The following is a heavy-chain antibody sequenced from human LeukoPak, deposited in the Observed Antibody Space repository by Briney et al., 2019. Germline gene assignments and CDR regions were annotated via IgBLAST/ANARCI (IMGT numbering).Heavy chain of an antibody. J-gene: IGHJ4*02. D-gene: IGHD6-19*01. CDR1: GFTFSSYS. CDR2: ISSSSSYI. CDR3: ARDLQWLVPEY. Sequence: PGGSLRLSCAASGFTFSSYSMNWVRQAPGHGLEWVSSISSSSSYIYYADSLKGRFTISRDNAKNSLYLQMNSLRAEDTAVYYCARDLQWLVPEYWGQGTLVTVSS. V-gene: IGHV3-21*01.